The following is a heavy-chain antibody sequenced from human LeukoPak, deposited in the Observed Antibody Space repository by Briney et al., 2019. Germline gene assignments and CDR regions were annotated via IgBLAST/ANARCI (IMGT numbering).Heavy chain of an antibody. CDR2: IDPSDSYT. V-gene: IGHV5-10-1*01. J-gene: IGHJ4*02. Sequence: GESLKISCKGSGYSFTSYWISWVRQMPGKGLEWMGRIDPSDSYTNYSPSFQGHVTISADKSISTAYLRWSSLKASDTAMYYCARLGGHPPYYFDYWGQGTLVTVSS. D-gene: IGHD1-26*01. CDR3: ARLGGHPPYYFDY. CDR1: GYSFTSYW.